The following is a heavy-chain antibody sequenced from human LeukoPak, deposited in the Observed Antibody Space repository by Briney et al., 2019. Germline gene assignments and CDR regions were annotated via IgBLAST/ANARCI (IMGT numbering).Heavy chain of an antibody. Sequence: GGSLRLSCSASGFTFSTYAMHWVGQAPGKGLECVSGISSDGRSTYYADSVKGRFTISRDNSKNTVYLRMSSLRADDTAIYYCRRYFDYWGQGILVTVSS. CDR2: ISSDGRST. CDR1: GFTFSTYA. J-gene: IGHJ4*02. CDR3: RRYFDY. V-gene: IGHV3-64D*09.